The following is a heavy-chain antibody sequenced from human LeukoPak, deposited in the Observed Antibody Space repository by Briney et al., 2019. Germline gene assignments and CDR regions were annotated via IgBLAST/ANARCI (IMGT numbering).Heavy chain of an antibody. CDR3: ARDPGSYGDMGDFDY. V-gene: IGHV1-69*04. J-gene: IGHJ4*02. Sequence: GASVKVSCKASGGTFSSYAIGWVRQAPGQGLEWMGRIIPILGIANYAQKFQGRVTITADKSTSTAYMELSSLRSEDTAVYYCARDPGSYGDMGDFDYWGQGTLVTVSS. D-gene: IGHD5-18*01. CDR1: GGTFSSYA. CDR2: IIPILGIA.